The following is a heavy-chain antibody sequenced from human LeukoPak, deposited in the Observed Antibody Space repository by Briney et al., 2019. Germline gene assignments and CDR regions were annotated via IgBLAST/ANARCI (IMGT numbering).Heavy chain of an antibody. CDR1: GFTFSDYY. D-gene: IGHD3-22*01. CDR3: ARDAIDSSGFDFDY. CDR2: ISTSAGTI. V-gene: IGHV3-11*01. Sequence: PGESLRLSCAASGFTFSDYYMTWIRQAPGKGLEWISYISTSAGTIYYADSVKGRFTISRDNAKNLLYLQMNSLRSEDTAVYYCARDAIDSSGFDFDYWGQGTLVTVSS. J-gene: IGHJ4*02.